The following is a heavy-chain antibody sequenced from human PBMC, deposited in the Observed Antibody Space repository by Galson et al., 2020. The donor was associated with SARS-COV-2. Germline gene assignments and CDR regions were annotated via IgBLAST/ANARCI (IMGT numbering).Heavy chain of an antibody. J-gene: IGHJ6*02. CDR3: ARASGYSSSRYYYYYGMDV. V-gene: IGHV3-30-3*01. CDR1: GFTFSSYA. CDR2: ISYDGSNK. Sequence: TGGSLRLSCAPSGFTFSSYAMHWVRQAPGKGLEWVAVISYDGSNKYYADSVKGRFTISRDNSKNTLYLQMNSLSAEDTAVYYCARASGYSSSRYYYYYGMDVWGQGTTVTVSS. D-gene: IGHD6-13*01.